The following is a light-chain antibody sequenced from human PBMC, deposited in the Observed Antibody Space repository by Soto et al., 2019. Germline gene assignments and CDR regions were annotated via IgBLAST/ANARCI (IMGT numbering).Light chain of an antibody. J-gene: IGKJ5*01. CDR3: QQLNSYLIT. CDR1: QGISSY. V-gene: IGKV1-9*01. Sequence: IQLTQSPAFLSASVGDRFTITFRASQGISSYLAWYQQKPGKAPKLLIYAAYTLQSGVTSRFSGSGSGTEFTITISSLQPEDFATYYCQQLNSYLITFGQGTRLDIK. CDR2: AAY.